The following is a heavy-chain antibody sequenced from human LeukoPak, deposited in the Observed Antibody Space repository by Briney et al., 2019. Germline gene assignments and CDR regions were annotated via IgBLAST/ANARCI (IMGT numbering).Heavy chain of an antibody. J-gene: IGHJ4*02. CDR3: ATPHGARPPSLDY. CDR2: IFSGGST. D-gene: IGHD6-6*01. CDR1: GFTVSSNY. V-gene: IGHV3-53*01. Sequence: SGGSLRLSCAASGFTVSSNYMSWVRQAPGKGLEWVSVIFSGGSTYYADSVKGRFTISRDNSKNTMYLQMNSLRAEDTAVYYCATPHGARPPSLDYWGQGTLVTVSS.